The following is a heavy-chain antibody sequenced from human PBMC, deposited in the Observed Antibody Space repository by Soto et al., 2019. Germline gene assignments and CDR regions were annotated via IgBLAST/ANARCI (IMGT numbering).Heavy chain of an antibody. CDR2: IKQDGSEK. J-gene: IGHJ4*02. Sequence: GGSLRLSCAASGFTFSSYCMSWVRQAPGKGLEWVANIKQDGSEKYYVDSVKGRFTISRDNAKNSLYLQMNSLRAEDTAVYYCARDSYYYDSSGYFDYWGQGTLVTVSS. V-gene: IGHV3-7*01. CDR1: GFTFSSYC. CDR3: ARDSYYYDSSGYFDY. D-gene: IGHD3-22*01.